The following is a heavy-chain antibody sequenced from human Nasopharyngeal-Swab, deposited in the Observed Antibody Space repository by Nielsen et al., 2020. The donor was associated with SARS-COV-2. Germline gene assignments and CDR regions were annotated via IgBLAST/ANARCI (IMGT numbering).Heavy chain of an antibody. CDR1: GYTFTGYY. D-gene: IGHD6-19*01. J-gene: IGHJ5*02. CDR2: INPNSGGT. V-gene: IGHV1-2*06. CDR3: ARVLYCSGGWFDP. Sequence: ASLQVSCKASGYTFTGYYIHWVRQAPGQGLEWMGRINPNSGGTNYAQKFQGRVTMTRDKSISTAYMELSRLRSDDTAVYYCARVLYCSGGWFDPWGQGTLVTVSS.